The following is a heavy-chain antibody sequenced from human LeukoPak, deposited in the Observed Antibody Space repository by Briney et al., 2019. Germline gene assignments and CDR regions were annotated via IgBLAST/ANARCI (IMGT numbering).Heavy chain of an antibody. CDR2: IYHSGST. CDR1: SGSFSGYY. V-gene: IGHV4-34*01. Sequence: SETLSLTCAVYSGSFSGYYWSWIRQPPGKGLEWIGSIYHSGSTYYNPSLKSRVTISVDTSKNQFSLKLSSVTAADTAVYYCARVDYYYYMDVWGKGTTVTVSS. J-gene: IGHJ6*03. CDR3: ARVDYYYYMDV.